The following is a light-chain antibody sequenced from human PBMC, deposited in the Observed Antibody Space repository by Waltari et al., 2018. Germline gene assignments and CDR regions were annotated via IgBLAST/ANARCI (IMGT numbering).Light chain of an antibody. V-gene: IGKV3-20*01. Sequence: EIVLTQSPGTLSLSPGDRVTPSCRASQSITSNYLAWYQQKPGQAPRLVIFGASNRATGIPDRFGGSGSGTDFTLTISRLEPEDFAMYYCQQYATSRRTFGGGTKVEVK. CDR3: QQYATSRRT. CDR2: GAS. J-gene: IGKJ4*01. CDR1: QSITSNY.